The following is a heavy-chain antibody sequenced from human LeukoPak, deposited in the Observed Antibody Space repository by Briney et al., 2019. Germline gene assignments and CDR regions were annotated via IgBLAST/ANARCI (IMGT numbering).Heavy chain of an antibody. CDR1: GGSFSGYY. Sequence: KPSETLSLTCAVYGGSFSGYYWSWIRQPPGKGLEWIGEINHSGSTNYNPSLKSRVTISVDTSKNQFSLKLSSVTAADTAVYYCARRQLKKRIVVVITLVHAFDIWGQGTMVTVSS. D-gene: IGHD3-22*01. J-gene: IGHJ3*02. V-gene: IGHV4-34*01. CDR2: INHSGST. CDR3: ARRQLKKRIVVVITLVHAFDI.